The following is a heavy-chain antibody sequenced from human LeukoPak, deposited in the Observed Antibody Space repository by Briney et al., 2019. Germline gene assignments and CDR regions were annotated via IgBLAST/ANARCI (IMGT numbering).Heavy chain of an antibody. CDR1: GFTVSSNY. CDR2: IYSGGST. J-gene: IGHJ3*02. Sequence: PGGSLRLSCAASGFTVSSNYMSWVRQAPGKGLEWVSVIYSGGSTYYADSVKGRFTISRDNYKNTLYLQMNSLRAEETAVYYCARGIVLLWFGELPDAFDIWGQGTMVTVSS. D-gene: IGHD3-10*01. CDR3: ARGIVLLWFGELPDAFDI. V-gene: IGHV3-53*01.